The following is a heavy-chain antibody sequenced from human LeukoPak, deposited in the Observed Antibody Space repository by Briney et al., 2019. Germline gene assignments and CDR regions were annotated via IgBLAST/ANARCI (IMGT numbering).Heavy chain of an antibody. Sequence: SETLSLTCAVYGGSFSGYYWSWIRQPPGKGLEWIGEINHSGSTNYNPSLKSRVTISVDTSKNQFSLKLSSVTAADTAVYYCARAKQQLLLGSYYYVMDVGAQGPPVTVS. CDR2: INHSGST. V-gene: IGHV4-34*01. CDR3: ARAKQQLLLGSYYYVMDV. CDR1: GGSFSGYY. D-gene: IGHD6-13*01. J-gene: IGHJ6*02.